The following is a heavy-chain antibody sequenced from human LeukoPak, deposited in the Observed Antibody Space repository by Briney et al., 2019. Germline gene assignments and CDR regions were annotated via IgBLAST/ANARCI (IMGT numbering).Heavy chain of an antibody. CDR3: ARDAWRRAFNYGMDV. Sequence: PGRSLRLSCAASGFTLDDYAMHWVRQAPGKGLEWVAGISWSSGNIGYADSVKGRFTISRDNAENSLHLQMNGLRTEDTALYFCARDAWRRAFNYGMDVWGQGPTVAVSS. V-gene: IGHV3-9*01. J-gene: IGHJ6*02. CDR1: GFTLDDYA. D-gene: IGHD5-12*01. CDR2: ISWSSGNI.